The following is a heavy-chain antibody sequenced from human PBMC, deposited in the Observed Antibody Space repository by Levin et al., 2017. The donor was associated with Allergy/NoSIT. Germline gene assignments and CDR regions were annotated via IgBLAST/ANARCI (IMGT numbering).Heavy chain of an antibody. CDR1: GYTFTGYY. D-gene: IGHD2-21*01. V-gene: IGHV1-2*06. CDR3: ARDQSLLIPFDY. J-gene: IGHJ4*02. Sequence: ASVKVSCKASGYTFTGYYMHWVRQAPGQGLEWMGRINPNSGGTNYAQKFQGRVTMTRDTSISTAYMELSRLRSDDTAVYYCARDQSLLIPFDYWGQGTLVTVSS. CDR2: INPNSGGT.